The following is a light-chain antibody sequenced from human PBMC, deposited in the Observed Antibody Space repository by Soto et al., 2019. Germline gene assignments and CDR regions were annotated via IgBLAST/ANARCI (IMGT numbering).Light chain of an antibody. J-gene: IGLJ2*01. CDR2: EVS. CDR1: SSDVGGYKY. CDR3: SSYSSSSTVL. V-gene: IGLV2-14*01. Sequence: QSVLTQPASVSGSPGQSITISCTGTSSDVGGYKYVSWYQQHPGKAPKLMIYEVSDRPSGVSNRFSGSKSGNTASLTISGLLTEDEADYYCSSYSSSSTVLFGGGTQLTVL.